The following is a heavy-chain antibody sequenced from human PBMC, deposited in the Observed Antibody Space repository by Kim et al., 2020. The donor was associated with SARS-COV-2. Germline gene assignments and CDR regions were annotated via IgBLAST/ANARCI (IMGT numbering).Heavy chain of an antibody. D-gene: IGHD3-10*02. CDR3: ARDVRGRSSY. CDR1: GFTFSSFW. V-gene: IGHV3-7*03. J-gene: IGHJ4*02. CDR2: IKQDEGRR. Sequence: GGSLRLSCAASGFTFSSFWMTWVRQAPGKGLEWVASIKQDEGRRYYVDSVKGRFTISGDNSKNSLYLQMTSLRAEDTALYYCARDVRGRSSYWGQGTLVTVSS.